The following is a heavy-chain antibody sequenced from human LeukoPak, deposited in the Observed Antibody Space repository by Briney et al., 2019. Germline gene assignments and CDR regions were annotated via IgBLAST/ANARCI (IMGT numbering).Heavy chain of an antibody. CDR3: ARVGSGSFDY. CDR2: NSYSGNT. V-gene: IGHV4-59*01. D-gene: IGHD1-26*01. J-gene: IGHJ4*02. CDR1: GGSISSYY. Sequence: SETLSLTCTVPGGSISSYYWSWIRQPPGNGLEWIGYNSYSGNTNYNPSLKSRVTISVDTSKNHFSLNLSSVTAADTAVYYCARVGSGSFDYWGQGTLVTVSS.